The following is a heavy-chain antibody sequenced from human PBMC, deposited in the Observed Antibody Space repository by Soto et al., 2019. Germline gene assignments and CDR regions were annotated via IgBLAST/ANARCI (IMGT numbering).Heavy chain of an antibody. CDR2: IYYSGST. D-gene: IGHD2-21*02. CDR1: GGSISSSSYY. J-gene: IGHJ2*01. V-gene: IGHV4-39*01. Sequence: QLQLQESGPGLVKPSETLSLTCTVSGGSISSSSYYWGWIRQPPGKGLEWIGSIYYSGSTYYNPSLKSRVTISVDTSKNQFSLKLSSVTAADTAVYYCVRQNGGNSDWYFDLWGRGTLVTVSS. CDR3: VRQNGGNSDWYFDL.